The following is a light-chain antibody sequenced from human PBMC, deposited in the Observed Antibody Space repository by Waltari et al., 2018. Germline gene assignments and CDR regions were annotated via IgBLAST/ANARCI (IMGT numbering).Light chain of an antibody. CDR2: EVS. Sequence: QSALAQPASVSGSPGQSITISCTGTKDDIGTSHLVSWYQRHPGKAPKLILFEVSRRPSGISGGFSGSKSGNTASRTISGLQAEDEAEFYCCTFAGYGKDIFGTGTVVTVL. CDR1: KDDIGTSHL. V-gene: IGLV2-23*02. J-gene: IGLJ1*01. CDR3: CTFAGYGKDI.